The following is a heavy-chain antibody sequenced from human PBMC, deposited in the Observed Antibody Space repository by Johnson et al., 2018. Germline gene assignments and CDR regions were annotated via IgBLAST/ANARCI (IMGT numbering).Heavy chain of an antibody. CDR3: ARDGSGWTHNAFDI. J-gene: IGHJ3*02. CDR2: ISSNSSTI. V-gene: IGHV3-48*01. CDR1: GFTFRSYT. D-gene: IGHD6-19*01. Sequence: VQLVESGGGLVQPGGSLRFSCAASGFTFRSYTMNWVRQAPGKGLEWISYISSNSSTIYYADSVKGRLTISRDNAKNSLYLHMNSLRAEDTAVYYCARDGSGWTHNAFDIWGQGTMVTVSS.